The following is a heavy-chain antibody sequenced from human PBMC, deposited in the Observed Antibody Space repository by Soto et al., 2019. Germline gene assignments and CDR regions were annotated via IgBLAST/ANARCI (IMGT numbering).Heavy chain of an antibody. CDR3: ARAPYYYESRGYWAY. J-gene: IGHJ4*02. Sequence: EVQLVESGGGLVKPGGSLRLSCAASGFTFSSYSMNWVRQAPGKGLEWVSSISSSSSYIYYADSVKGRFTISRDNAKNSLYLPMNSLRAEDTAVYYCARAPYYYESRGYWAYWGQGTLVTGSS. D-gene: IGHD3-22*01. CDR2: ISSSSSYI. CDR1: GFTFSSYS. V-gene: IGHV3-21*01.